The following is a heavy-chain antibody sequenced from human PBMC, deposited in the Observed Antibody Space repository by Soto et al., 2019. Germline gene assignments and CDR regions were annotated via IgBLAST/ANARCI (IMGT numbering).Heavy chain of an antibody. CDR2: ISYDGIIK. CDR3: AKVPSVVVVDYAWFDP. J-gene: IGHJ5*01. CDR1: GFPFSTYA. V-gene: IGHV3-30*18. D-gene: IGHD2-15*01. Sequence: GGSLRLSCAASGFPFSTYAMHWVRQAPGKGLEWVAVISYDGIIKYYADSVKGRFTISRDNSKNTLYLQMNSLRAEDTAVYYCAKVPSVVVVDYAWFDPWGQGT.